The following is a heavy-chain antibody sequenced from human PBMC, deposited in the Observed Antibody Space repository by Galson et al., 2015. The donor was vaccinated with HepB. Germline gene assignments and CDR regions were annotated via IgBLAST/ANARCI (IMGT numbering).Heavy chain of an antibody. D-gene: IGHD2-15*01. Sequence: VKVSCKVSGYTFTDYYMHWVQQAPGKGLEWMGLVDPEDGETIYAEKFQGRVTITADESTSTAYMELSSLRSEDTAVYYCAREVPLHFGSLDGISEWGYYYYGMDVWGQGTTVTVSS. J-gene: IGHJ6*02. CDR1: GYTFTDYY. V-gene: IGHV1-69-2*01. CDR2: VDPEDGET. CDR3: AREVPLHFGSLDGISEWGYYYYGMDV.